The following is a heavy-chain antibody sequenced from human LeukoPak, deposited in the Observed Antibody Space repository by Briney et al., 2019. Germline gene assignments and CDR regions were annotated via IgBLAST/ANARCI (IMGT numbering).Heavy chain of an antibody. D-gene: IGHD4-23*01. CDR3: ARDNYGGNSDWYFDL. CDR1: GYTFTSYY. Sequence: ASVKVSCKASGYTFTSYYMHWVRQAPGQGLEWMGGIIPIFGTANYAQKFQGRVTITADESTSTAYMELSSLRSEDTAVYYCARDNYGGNSDWYFDLWGRGTLVTVSS. V-gene: IGHV1-69*13. CDR2: IIPIFGTA. J-gene: IGHJ2*01.